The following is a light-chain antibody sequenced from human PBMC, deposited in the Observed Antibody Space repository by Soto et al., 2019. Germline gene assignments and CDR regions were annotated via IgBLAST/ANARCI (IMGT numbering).Light chain of an antibody. CDR3: SSYTSSSTLRV. V-gene: IGLV2-14*01. Sequence: QSALTQPASVSGSPGQSITISCTGTSSDVGGYNYVSWYQQHPGKAPKLMIYEVSNRPSGVSNRFSGSKSGNTASLTISGXXXXXXXXYYCSSYTSSSTLRVFGGGTKLTVL. J-gene: IGLJ3*02. CDR2: EVS. CDR1: SSDVGGYNY.